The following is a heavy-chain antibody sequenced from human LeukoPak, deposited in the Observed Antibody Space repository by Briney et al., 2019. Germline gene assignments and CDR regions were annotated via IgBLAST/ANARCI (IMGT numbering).Heavy chain of an antibody. V-gene: IGHV4-39*01. CDR1: GGSISNF. CDR2: IHYTGNI. CDR3: ARHFSLGAFDI. D-gene: IGHD3-16*01. Sequence: KAPETLSLTCTVSGGSISNFWGWIRQPPGKGLEWIGSIHYTGNIYYNASLKSRVTMSVDTSKNQFSLKLSSMTAADTAVYYCARHFSLGAFDIWGQGTMVSVSS. J-gene: IGHJ3*02.